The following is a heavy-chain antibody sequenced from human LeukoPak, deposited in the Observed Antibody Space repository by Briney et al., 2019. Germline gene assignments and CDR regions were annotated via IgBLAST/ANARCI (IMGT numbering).Heavy chain of an antibody. J-gene: IGHJ6*04. CDR2: ISSSGSTI. D-gene: IGHD3/OR15-3a*01. V-gene: IGHV3-11*04. Sequence: GGSLRLSCAASGFTFSDFHMSWIRQAPGKGLEWVSYISSSGSTIYYADSVKGRLTVSRDNAKSTVNLQLNSLRVEDTAVYYCVRGADWTGYVTPSVDVWGKGTTVTVSS. CDR1: GFTFSDFH. CDR3: VRGADWTGYVTPSVDV.